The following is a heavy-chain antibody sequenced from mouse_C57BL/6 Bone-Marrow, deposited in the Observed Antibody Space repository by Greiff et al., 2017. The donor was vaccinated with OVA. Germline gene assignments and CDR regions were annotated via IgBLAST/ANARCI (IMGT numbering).Heavy chain of an antibody. D-gene: IGHD2-2*01. J-gene: IGHJ2*01. CDR2: ISDGGSYT. V-gene: IGHV5-4*01. CDR1: GFTFSSYA. CDR3: ARDGYYFDY. Sequence: VQLKESGGGLVKPGGSLKLSCAASGFTFSSYAMSWVRQTPEKRLEWVATISDGGSYTYYPDNVKGRFTISRDNAKNNLYLQMSHLKSEDTAMYYCARDGYYFDYWGQSTTLTVSS.